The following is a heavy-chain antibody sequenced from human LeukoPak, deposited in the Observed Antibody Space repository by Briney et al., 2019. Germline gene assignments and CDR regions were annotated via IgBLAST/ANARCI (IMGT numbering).Heavy chain of an antibody. CDR1: GFTFSSYE. CDR2: ISSSGSTI. CDR3: ATCSTSCYDYYYYGMDV. V-gene: IGHV3-48*03. Sequence: GGSLRLSCAASGFTFSSYEMNWVRQAPGKGLEWVSYISSSGSTIYYADSVKGRFTISRDNAKNSLYLQMNSLRAEDTAVYYCATCSTSCYDYYYYGMDVWGQGTTVTVSS. J-gene: IGHJ6*02. D-gene: IGHD2-2*01.